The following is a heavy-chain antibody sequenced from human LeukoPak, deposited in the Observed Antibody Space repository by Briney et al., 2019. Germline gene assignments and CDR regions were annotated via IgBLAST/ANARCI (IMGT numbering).Heavy chain of an antibody. Sequence: ASVKVSCKASGYTFTNYYVHWVRQAPGQGLEGMGVINPSGGSTNYAQKFQGRVTMTRESSTSTVYMELSSLRSEETGVYYCARDSTVTTFRGCVDPWGQGTLVTVSS. CDR2: INPSGGST. D-gene: IGHD4-17*01. CDR3: ARDSTVTTFRGCVDP. V-gene: IGHV1-46*01. CDR1: GYTFTNYY. J-gene: IGHJ5*02.